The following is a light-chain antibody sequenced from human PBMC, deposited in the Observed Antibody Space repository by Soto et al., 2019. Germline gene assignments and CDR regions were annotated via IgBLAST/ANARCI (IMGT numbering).Light chain of an antibody. CDR1: SSDVGSYNL. CDR2: EVN. V-gene: IGLV2-8*01. CDR3: NSYVGSNNYV. J-gene: IGLJ1*01. Sequence: QSALTQPASVSGPPGQSITISCTGTSSDVGSYNLVSWYQQHPGKAPKVLIYEVNKRPSGVPDRFSGSKSGNTASLTVSGLQADDEADYYCNSYVGSNNYVFGTGTKVTVL.